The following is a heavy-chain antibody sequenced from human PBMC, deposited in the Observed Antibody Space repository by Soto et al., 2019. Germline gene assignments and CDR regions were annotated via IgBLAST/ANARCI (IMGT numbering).Heavy chain of an antibody. Sequence: SVKVSCKASGGTFSSYAISWVRQAPGQGLEWMGGIIPIFGTANYAQKFQGRVTITADESTSTAYMELSSLRSEDTAVYYCASFRRFGAFTRPYYYYGMDVWGQGTTVTVSS. CDR2: IIPIFGTA. CDR3: ASFRRFGAFTRPYYYYGMDV. V-gene: IGHV1-69*13. D-gene: IGHD3-16*01. CDR1: GGTFSSYA. J-gene: IGHJ6*02.